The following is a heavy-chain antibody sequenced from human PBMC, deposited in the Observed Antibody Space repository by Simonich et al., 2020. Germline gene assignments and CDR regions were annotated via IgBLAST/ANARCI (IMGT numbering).Heavy chain of an antibody. Sequence: QVQLVESGGGVVQPGRSLRLSCAASGFTFSSYGMHWVRQAPGKGVGWVAVIWDDGSNKYYADSVKGRFTISRDNSKNTLYLQMNSLRAEDTAVYYCARAYSSSWYNWFDPWGQGTLVTVSS. V-gene: IGHV3-33*01. CDR2: IWDDGSNK. CDR3: ARAYSSSWYNWFDP. D-gene: IGHD6-13*01. CDR1: GFTFSSYG. J-gene: IGHJ5*02.